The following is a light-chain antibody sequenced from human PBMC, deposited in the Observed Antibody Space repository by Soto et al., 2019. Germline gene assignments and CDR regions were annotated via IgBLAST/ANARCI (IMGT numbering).Light chain of an antibody. V-gene: IGKV1-39*01. J-gene: IGKJ1*01. CDR3: QQYSTYTPRT. CDR1: QSISTY. CDR2: AAS. Sequence: IQMTQSPSSLSASIGDRVTITCRASQSISTYLNWYQQKPWKAPKLLIYAASSLQSGVPSRFSGSGSGTEFTLTISSLQPDDFATYYCQQYSTYTPRTFGQGTKVDIK.